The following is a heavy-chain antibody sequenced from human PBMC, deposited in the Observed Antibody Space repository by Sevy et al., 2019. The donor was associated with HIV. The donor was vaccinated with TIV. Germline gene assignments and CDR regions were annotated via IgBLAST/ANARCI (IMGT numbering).Heavy chain of an antibody. CDR3: ARHEKPNWNDGCYYGMDV. Sequence: SETLSLTCTVSGGSISSSSYYWGWIRQPPGKGLEWIGSIYYSGSTYYNPSLKSRVTISVDTSKNQFSLKLSSVTAADTAVYYCARHEKPNWNDGCYYGMDVWGQGTTVTVSS. D-gene: IGHD1-20*01. V-gene: IGHV4-39*01. CDR1: GGSISSSSYY. J-gene: IGHJ6*02. CDR2: IYYSGST.